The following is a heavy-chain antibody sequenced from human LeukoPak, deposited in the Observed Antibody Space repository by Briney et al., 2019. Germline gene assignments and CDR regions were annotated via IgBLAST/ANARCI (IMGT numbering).Heavy chain of an antibody. CDR1: GFTFSSYA. CDR3: AKQLAMDRGYYYYGMDV. V-gene: IGHV3-23*01. CDR2: ISGSGGST. Sequence: GGSLRLSCAASGFTFSSYAMNWVRQAPGKGLEWVSAISGSGGSTYYADSVKGRFTISRDNSKNTLYLQMNSLRAEDTAVYYCAKQLAMDRGYYYYGMDVWGQGTTVTVSS. J-gene: IGHJ6*02. D-gene: IGHD2-2*01.